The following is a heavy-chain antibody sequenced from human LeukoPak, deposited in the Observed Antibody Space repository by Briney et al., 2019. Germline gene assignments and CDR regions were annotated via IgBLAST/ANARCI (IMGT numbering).Heavy chain of an antibody. D-gene: IGHD3-9*01. Sequence: GGSLRLSCAASGFTFSSYSMNWVRQAPGKGLEWVSSIGSSSSYIYYADSVKGRFTTSRDNAKNSLYLQMNSLRAEDTAVYYCARDAPLLYYDILTGYTTEFDYWGQGTLVTVSS. CDR2: IGSSSSYI. V-gene: IGHV3-21*01. CDR3: ARDAPLLYYDILTGYTTEFDY. CDR1: GFTFSSYS. J-gene: IGHJ4*02.